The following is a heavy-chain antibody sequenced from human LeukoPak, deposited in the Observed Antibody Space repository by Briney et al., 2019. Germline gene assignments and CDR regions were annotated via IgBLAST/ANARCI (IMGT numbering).Heavy chain of an antibody. J-gene: IGHJ4*02. D-gene: IGHD2-15*01. Sequence: SETLSLTCAVSGYSISSGYYWGWIRQPPGKGLEWIGSIYHSGDTYYNPSLKSRITISVDTSKNQFSLKLNSVTAADTAVYYCARQGYCSGGTCYRYFDYWGQGTLVTASS. CDR2: IYHSGDT. V-gene: IGHV4-38-2*01. CDR1: GYSISSGYY. CDR3: ARQGYCSGGTCYRYFDY.